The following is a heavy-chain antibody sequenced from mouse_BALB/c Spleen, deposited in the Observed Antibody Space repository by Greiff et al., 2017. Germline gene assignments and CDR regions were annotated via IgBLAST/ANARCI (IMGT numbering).Heavy chain of an antibody. D-gene: IGHD2-3*01. CDR2: ISSGGSYT. Sequence: EVKLVESGGDLVKPGGSLKLSCAASGFTFSSYGMSWVRQTPDKRLEWVATISSGGSYTYYPDSVKGRFTISRDNAKNTLYLQMSSLKSEDTAMYYCARPLYDGYYWFAYWGQGTLVTVSA. CDR3: ARPLYDGYYWFAY. V-gene: IGHV5-6*02. J-gene: IGHJ3*01. CDR1: GFTFSSYG.